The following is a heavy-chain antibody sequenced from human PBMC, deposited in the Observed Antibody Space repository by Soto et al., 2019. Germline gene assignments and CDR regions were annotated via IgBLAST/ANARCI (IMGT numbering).Heavy chain of an antibody. J-gene: IGHJ4*02. CDR3: AGRYGASFDY. CDR1: GGSISSYY. D-gene: IGHD4-17*01. V-gene: IGHV4-59*01. Sequence: SSETLSLTCAVSGGSISSYYWSWIRQPPGKGLEWIGYIYYSGSTNYNPSLKSRVTISVDTSKNQFSLKLSSVTAADTDLYYCAGRYGASFDYWGRGTLDTVS. CDR2: IYYSGST.